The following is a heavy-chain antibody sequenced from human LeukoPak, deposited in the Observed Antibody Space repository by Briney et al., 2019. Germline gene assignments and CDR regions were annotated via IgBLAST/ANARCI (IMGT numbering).Heavy chain of an antibody. Sequence: GGSLRLSCAASGFTFSSCAMSWVRQAPGKGLEWVSTIIDSGNSMYYADSVEGRFTISRDNSKDTLYLQMDSLRAGDTAVYYCAKDPIFSGSYGVFDSWGQGTLVTVSS. CDR1: GFTFSSCA. D-gene: IGHD1-26*01. CDR3: AKDPIFSGSYGVFDS. CDR2: IIDSGNSM. V-gene: IGHV3-23*01. J-gene: IGHJ4*02.